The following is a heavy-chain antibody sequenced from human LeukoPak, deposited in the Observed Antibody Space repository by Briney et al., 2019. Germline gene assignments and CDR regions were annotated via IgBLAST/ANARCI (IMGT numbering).Heavy chain of an antibody. J-gene: IGHJ4*02. CDR1: GGSFSGYY. D-gene: IGHD6-6*01. CDR2: INHSGST. V-gene: IGHV4-34*01. CDR3: ARVGTVAARQGDY. Sequence: SGTLSLTCAVYGGSFSGYYWSWIHQPPGKGLEWIGEINHSGSTNYNPSLKSRVTISVDTSKNQFSLKLSSVTAADTAVYYCARVGTVAARQGDYWGQGTLVTVSS.